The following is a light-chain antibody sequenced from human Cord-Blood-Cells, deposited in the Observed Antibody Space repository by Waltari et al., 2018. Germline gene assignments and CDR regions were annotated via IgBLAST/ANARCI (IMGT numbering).Light chain of an antibody. V-gene: IGLV2-14*01. CDR3: SSYTSSSTV. Sequence: QSALTQPASVSGSPGQSITISCPGPSSDVGVSNYVSWYQPHPGKAPKLMIYEVSNRPSGVSNRFSGSKSGNTASLTISGLQAEDEADYYCSSYTSSSTVFGTGTKVTVL. CDR2: EVS. CDR1: SSDVGVSNY. J-gene: IGLJ1*01.